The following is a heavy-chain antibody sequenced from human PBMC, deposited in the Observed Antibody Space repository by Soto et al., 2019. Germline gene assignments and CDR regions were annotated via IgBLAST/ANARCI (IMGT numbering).Heavy chain of an antibody. J-gene: IGHJ6*02. Sequence: GGSLRLSCEASGFTFRSYWMSWVRQAPGKGLEWVANIKQDGSEKYYVDSVKGRFTISRDNAKNSLYLQMNSLRAEDTAVYYCEREPNYYAPRYGMDVWGQGTKVTVYS. CDR1: GFTFRSYW. D-gene: IGHD3-10*01. V-gene: IGHV3-7*03. CDR2: IKQDGSEK. CDR3: EREPNYYAPRYGMDV.